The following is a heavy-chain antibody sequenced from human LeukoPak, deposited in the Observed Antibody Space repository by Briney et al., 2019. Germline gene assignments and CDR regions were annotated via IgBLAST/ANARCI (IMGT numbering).Heavy chain of an antibody. CDR2: TYYRSKWDN. V-gene: IGHV6-1*01. J-gene: IGHJ6*03. CDR3: ARGRVTTIANSYYYYIDV. Sequence: TSQTLSLTSAISGDTVSSNSAAWTWIRQSPSRRLELLARTYYRSKWDNDYAFSVKSRITINPDTSKNQFSLQLNSVTPEDTAVYYCARGRVTTIANSYYYYIDVWGKGTTVTVSS. CDR1: GDTVSSNSAA. D-gene: IGHD4-17*01.